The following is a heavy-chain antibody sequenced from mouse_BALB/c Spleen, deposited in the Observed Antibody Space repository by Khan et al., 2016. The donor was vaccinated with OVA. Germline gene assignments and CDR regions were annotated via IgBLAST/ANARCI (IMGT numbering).Heavy chain of an antibody. Sequence: EVQLQESGPGLVKPSQSLSLTCTVTGYSITSDYAWNWIRQLPGNKLEWIGYISYSGSTSYYPSLKSRISITLDTSKNQFFLQLNSVNTEDTATYYCARVGYDGYAMDYWGQGTSVTVSS. V-gene: IGHV3-2*02. J-gene: IGHJ4*01. CDR2: ISYSGST. CDR3: ARVGYDGYAMDY. CDR1: GYSITSDYA. D-gene: IGHD2-2*01.